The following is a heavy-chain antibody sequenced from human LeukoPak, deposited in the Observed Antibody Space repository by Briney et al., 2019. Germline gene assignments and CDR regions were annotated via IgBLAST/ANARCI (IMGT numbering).Heavy chain of an antibody. Sequence: GGSLRLSCAASGFTFSSYAMHWVRQAPGKGLEWVAVISYDGSNKYYADSVKGRFTISRDNSKNTLYLQMNSLRAEDTAVYYCARDDTDCSSTSCSPGSYYYYGMDVWGKGTTVTVSS. D-gene: IGHD2-2*01. CDR1: GFTFSSYA. V-gene: IGHV3-30*04. CDR2: ISYDGSNK. CDR3: ARDDTDCSSTSCSPGSYYYYGMDV. J-gene: IGHJ6*04.